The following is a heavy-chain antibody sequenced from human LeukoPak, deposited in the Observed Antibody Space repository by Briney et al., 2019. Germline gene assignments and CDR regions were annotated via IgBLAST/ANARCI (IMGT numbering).Heavy chain of an antibody. CDR2: IYPGDSDT. J-gene: IGHJ4*02. V-gene: IGHV5-51*01. CDR1: GYSFTSYW. D-gene: IGHD1-1*01. CDR3: ARQGGATGTPYDFDY. Sequence: GESLKISCKGSGYSFTSYWIGWVRQMPGKGLEWMGIIYPGDSDTRYSPSFQGQVTISADKSISTAYLQWSSLKASDTAMYYCARQGGATGTPYDFDYWGQGTLVTVSS.